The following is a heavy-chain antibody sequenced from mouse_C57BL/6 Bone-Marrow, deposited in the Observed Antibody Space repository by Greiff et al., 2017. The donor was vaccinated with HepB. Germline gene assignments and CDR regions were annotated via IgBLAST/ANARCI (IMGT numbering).Heavy chain of an antibody. V-gene: IGHV1-76*01. Sequence: VKLMESGAELVRPGASVKLSCKASGYTFTDYYINWVKQRPGQGLEWIARIYPGSGNTYYNEKFKGKATLTAEKSSSTAYMQLSSLTSEDSAVYFCARELLRFDYWGQGTTLTVSS. J-gene: IGHJ2*01. D-gene: IGHD1-1*01. CDR3: ARELLRFDY. CDR2: IYPGSGNT. CDR1: GYTFTDYY.